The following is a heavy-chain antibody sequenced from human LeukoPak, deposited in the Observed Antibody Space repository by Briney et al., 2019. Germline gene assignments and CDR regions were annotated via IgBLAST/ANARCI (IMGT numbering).Heavy chain of an antibody. Sequence: GGSLRLSCAASGFTFSDYYMSWIRQAPGKGLEWVSYISSSGSTIYYTDSVKGRFTISRDNAENSLYLQMNSLRAEDTAVYYCARATAAADDYYGMDVWGQGTTVTVSS. CDR3: ARATAAADDYYGMDV. J-gene: IGHJ6*02. D-gene: IGHD6-13*01. CDR2: ISSSGSTI. CDR1: GFTFSDYY. V-gene: IGHV3-11*01.